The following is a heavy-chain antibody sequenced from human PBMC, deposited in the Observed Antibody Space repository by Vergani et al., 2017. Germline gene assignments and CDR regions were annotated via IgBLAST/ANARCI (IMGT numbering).Heavy chain of an antibody. Sequence: QVQLQESGPGLVKPSPTLSLSCTVSGGSVRTSIGYYWTWLRQPAGKTLEWVGEIFSSGTTNYNPSFKNRVTMSVDTSKNQFSLKLNSVTAADTAVYYCARGSRAEGGSGPDKWGQGTLVTVSS. D-gene: IGHD6-13*01. V-gene: IGHV4-61*02. J-gene: IGHJ4*02. CDR2: IFSSGTT. CDR1: GGSVRTSIGYY. CDR3: ARGSRAEGGSGPDK.